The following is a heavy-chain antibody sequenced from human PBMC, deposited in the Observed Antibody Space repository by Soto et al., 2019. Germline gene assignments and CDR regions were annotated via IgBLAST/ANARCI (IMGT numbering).Heavy chain of an antibody. CDR1: GYTFTNYG. CDR3: ARDSYKDYGVGNTPLGDY. Sequence: QVQLVQSGAEVKKPGASVKVSCKASGYTFTNYGFSWVRQAPGQGLEWMGWISAYNAKTNCAQKVQGRVTMTTDTSTSTACVELRSLRSDGTAVYFCARDSYKDYGVGNTPLGDYWGQGTLVTVSS. D-gene: IGHD4-17*01. V-gene: IGHV1-18*01. J-gene: IGHJ4*02. CDR2: ISAYNAKT.